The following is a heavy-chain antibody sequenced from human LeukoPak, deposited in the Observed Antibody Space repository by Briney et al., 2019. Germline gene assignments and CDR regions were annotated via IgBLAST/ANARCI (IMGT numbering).Heavy chain of an antibody. CDR1: GFTFSDYS. J-gene: IGHJ3*02. CDR3: AREGYYGAFDI. V-gene: IGHV3-69-1*01. D-gene: IGHD3-10*01. CDR2: IGANSAI. Sequence: PGGSLRLSCAASGFTFSDYSMNWVRQAPGEGLEWVSYIGANSAIYYADSVKGRFTISRDNAKNSLSLQMNSLRDDDTAVYYCAREGYYGAFDIWGQGTMVTVSS.